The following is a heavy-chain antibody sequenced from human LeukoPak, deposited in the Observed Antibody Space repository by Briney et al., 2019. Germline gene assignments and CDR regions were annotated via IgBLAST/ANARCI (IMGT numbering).Heavy chain of an antibody. Sequence: GGSLRLSCAASGLSVSSNYMTWVRQAPGKGLEWVSVIYGGGTTYSADSVKGRFTTFRDNSKNTVFLQMNSLRAEDTAVYYCARASILTGYHGYYYGMDVWGQGTTVTVSS. J-gene: IGHJ6*02. CDR3: ARASILTGYHGYYYGMDV. D-gene: IGHD3-9*01. V-gene: IGHV3-53*01. CDR1: GLSVSSNY. CDR2: IYGGGTT.